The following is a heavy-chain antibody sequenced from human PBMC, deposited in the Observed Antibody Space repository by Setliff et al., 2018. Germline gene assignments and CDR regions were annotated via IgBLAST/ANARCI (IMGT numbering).Heavy chain of an antibody. D-gene: IGHD1-26*01. V-gene: IGHV1-46*01. Sequence: ASVKVSCKASGYTFTSYYVHWVRQAPGQGLEWMGLINLGGGSTSYAQKFQGRVTMTEDTSTDTAYMELSSLRSEDTAVYYCATVYGFIVGATRAFDIWGQGTMVTVSS. CDR2: INLGGGST. J-gene: IGHJ3*02. CDR1: GYTFTSYY. CDR3: ATVYGFIVGATRAFDI.